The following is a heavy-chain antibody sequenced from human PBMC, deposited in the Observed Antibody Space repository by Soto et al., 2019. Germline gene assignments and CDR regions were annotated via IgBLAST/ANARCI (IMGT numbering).Heavy chain of an antibody. Sequence: QVQLVQSGAEVKKPGSSVKVSCKASGGTFSSYSINWVRQAPGQGLEWMREIIPIFGTANYAQKFQGRVTITADESMSTAYMELSSLRSEDTAVYYCARDGGRHSGGIDYWGQGTLVTVSS. CDR1: GGTFSSYS. V-gene: IGHV1-69*01. D-gene: IGHD1-26*01. CDR2: IIPIFGTA. CDR3: ARDGGRHSGGIDY. J-gene: IGHJ4*02.